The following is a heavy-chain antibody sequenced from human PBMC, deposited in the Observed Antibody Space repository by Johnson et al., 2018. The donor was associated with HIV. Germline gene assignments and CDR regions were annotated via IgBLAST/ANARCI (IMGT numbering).Heavy chain of an antibody. J-gene: IGHJ3*01. Sequence: VQLVESGGGVVRPGGSLKLSCAASGFTFEDHDMSWVRQIPGKGLEWVSGINWNGGSTGYVDSVTGRFSISRDNAKKSLYLQMNSLRAEDTALYYCATRGFYCTDGICHGVFDFWGQGTVVSVSS. V-gene: IGHV3-20*04. CDR1: GFTFEDHD. CDR2: INWNGGST. D-gene: IGHD2-8*01. CDR3: ATRGFYCTDGICHGVFDF.